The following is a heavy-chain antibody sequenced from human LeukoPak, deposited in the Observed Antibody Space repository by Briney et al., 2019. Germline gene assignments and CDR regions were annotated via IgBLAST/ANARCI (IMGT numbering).Heavy chain of an antibody. V-gene: IGHV4-30-2*05. Sequence: SQTLSLTCTVSGYAIISGGFSWNWIRQPPGKGLEWIGCIYDRGPAHYNPSLKSRVTISVDTSKNQFSLKLSSVTAADTAVYYCARGQRWFGEYRWPGVAFDIWGQGTMVTVSS. J-gene: IGHJ3*02. CDR3: ARGQRWFGEYRWPGVAFDI. CDR2: IYDRGPA. D-gene: IGHD3-10*01. CDR1: GYAIISGGFS.